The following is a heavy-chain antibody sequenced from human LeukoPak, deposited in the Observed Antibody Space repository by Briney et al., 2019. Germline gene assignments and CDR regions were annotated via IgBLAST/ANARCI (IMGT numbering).Heavy chain of an antibody. V-gene: IGHV4-30-2*01. Sequence: SETLSLTCTVSGGSISSGGYYWSWIRQPPGKGLEWIGYTYHSGSTYYNPSLKSRVTISVDRSKNQFSLKLSSVTAADTAVYYCARAFAGDYYDSSGYRINWFDPWGQGTLVTVSS. CDR3: ARAFAGDYYDSSGYRINWFDP. CDR2: TYHSGST. J-gene: IGHJ5*02. D-gene: IGHD3-22*01. CDR1: GGSISSGGYY.